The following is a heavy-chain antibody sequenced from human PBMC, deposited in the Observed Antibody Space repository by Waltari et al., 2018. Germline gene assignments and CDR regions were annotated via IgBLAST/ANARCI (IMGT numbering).Heavy chain of an antibody. CDR3: ARWSHFHLFDY. CDR2: IKQYGSEK. Sequence: EVQLVESGGGLVKPGGSLRLSCAASGFTFSSYWMSWVRQAPGKGRGWVANIKQYGSEKYYVDSVKGRFTISRDNAKNSLYLQMNSLRAEDTAVYYCARWSHFHLFDYWGQGTLVTVSS. V-gene: IGHV3-7*01. D-gene: IGHD3-3*01. J-gene: IGHJ4*02. CDR1: GFTFSSYW.